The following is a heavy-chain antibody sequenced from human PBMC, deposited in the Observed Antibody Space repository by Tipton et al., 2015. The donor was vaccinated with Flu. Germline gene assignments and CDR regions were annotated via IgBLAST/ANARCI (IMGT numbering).Heavy chain of an antibody. CDR1: GFNFDDHA. CDR2: INWFGGAI. CDR3: ARGALRYFDWSYFDF. D-gene: IGHD3-9*01. J-gene: IGHJ4*02. Sequence: SLRLSCSMSGFNFDDHAIHWVRQAPGKGLEWVSGINWFGGAIGYVDSVKGRFTLSRDNAKNSLYLDMNSLRSEDMAFYYCARGALRYFDWSYFDFWGQGTLVTVSS. V-gene: IGHV3-9*03.